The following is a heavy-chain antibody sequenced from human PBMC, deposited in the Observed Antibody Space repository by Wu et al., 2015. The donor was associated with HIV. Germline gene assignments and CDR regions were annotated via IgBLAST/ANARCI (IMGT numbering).Heavy chain of an antibody. J-gene: IGHJ6*02. D-gene: IGHD5-24*01. CDR2: IIPISDTT. V-gene: IGHV1-69*14. CDR3: ARGSILEMATASYFYYVMDV. CDR1: GGTFRNYA. Sequence: QVQLVQSGAEVRKPGSSVRVSCRASGGTFRNYAINWVRQAPGQGLEWMGRIIPISDTTNYAQMFQGRVTITVDMPTNTAFMELSRLTSEDTAVYYCARGSILEMATASYFYYVMDVWGQGTTGHRLL.